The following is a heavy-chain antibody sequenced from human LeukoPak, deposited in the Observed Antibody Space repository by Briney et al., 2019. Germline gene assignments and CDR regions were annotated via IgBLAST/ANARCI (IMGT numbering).Heavy chain of an antibody. Sequence: SETLSLTCTVSGGSISSYYWSWIRQPPGKGLEWIGYIYYSGGTNYNPSLKSRVTISVDTSKNQFSLRLSSVTAADTAVYYCARGRRGLRDFDYWGQGTLVTVSS. V-gene: IGHV4-59*08. J-gene: IGHJ4*02. CDR3: ARGRRGLRDFDY. CDR2: IYYSGGT. CDR1: GGSISSYY.